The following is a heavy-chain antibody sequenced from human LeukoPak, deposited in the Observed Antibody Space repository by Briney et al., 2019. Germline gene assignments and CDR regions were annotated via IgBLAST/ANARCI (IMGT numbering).Heavy chain of an antibody. CDR3: ARETWGFGELGS. D-gene: IGHD3-10*01. CDR1: GGSSSGYH. CDR2: ISHDGRT. J-gene: IGHJ4*02. V-gene: IGHV4-34*01. Sequence: SETLSLTCAVYGGSSSGYHWTWIRQSRGKGLEWIGEISHDGRTNYNPSLKSRVTISIDASKNQFSLSLTSVTAADTAVYYCARETWGFGELGSWGQGTLVTVSS.